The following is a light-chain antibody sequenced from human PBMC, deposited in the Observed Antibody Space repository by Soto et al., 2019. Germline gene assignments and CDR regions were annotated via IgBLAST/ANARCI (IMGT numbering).Light chain of an antibody. Sequence: QSALTQPAYVSGSPGQSITISCTGTSSDVGGYNYVSWYQQHPGKAPKLMIYDVSHRPAGVSNRFYGSKSGNTASLTISGLQAEDEADYYCSSYTSSSPVVFGGGTKLTVL. CDR3: SSYTSSSPVV. CDR1: SSDVGGYNY. CDR2: DVS. J-gene: IGLJ2*01. V-gene: IGLV2-14*01.